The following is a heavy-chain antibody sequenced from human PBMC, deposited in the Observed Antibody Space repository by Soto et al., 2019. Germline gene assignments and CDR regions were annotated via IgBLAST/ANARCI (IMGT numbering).Heavy chain of an antibody. Sequence: QLVESGGGLFQAGGSTRLSCLASGFTVSRYDMAWVRQAPGKGLEWASIIQTCGATYYTDSAQGRFTISRDNSRNTVYLQMSSLRVEDTGVYSCVRVLYDSGVVDFWGQGSPITVS. D-gene: IGHD5-12*01. V-gene: IGHV3-53*01. CDR1: GFTVSRYD. J-gene: IGHJ4*02. CDR2: IQTCGAT. CDR3: VRVLYDSGVVDF.